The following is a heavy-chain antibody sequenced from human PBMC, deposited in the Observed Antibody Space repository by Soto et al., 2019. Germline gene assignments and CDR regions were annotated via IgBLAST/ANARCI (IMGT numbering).Heavy chain of an antibody. Sequence: SETLSLTCTVLGGSISSYYWSWIRQPPGKGLEWIGYIYYSGSTNYNPSLKSRVTISVDTSKNQFSLKLSSVTAADTAVYYCARDRLANWFDPWGQGTLVTVSS. D-gene: IGHD3-9*01. CDR3: ARDRLANWFDP. J-gene: IGHJ5*02. CDR2: IYYSGST. V-gene: IGHV4-59*01. CDR1: GGSISSYY.